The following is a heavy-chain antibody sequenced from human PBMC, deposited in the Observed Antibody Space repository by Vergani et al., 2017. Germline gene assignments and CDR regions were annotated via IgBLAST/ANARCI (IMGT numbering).Heavy chain of an antibody. CDR1: GFTFSSYE. Sequence: EVQLVESGGGLVQPGGSLRLSCAASGFTFSSYEMNWVRQAPGKGLEWVSVISGSGDNTYYADSVKGRFTISRDNAKNSLYLQMNSLRAEDTAVYYCARGALRYFDWLLSYYFDYWGQGTLVTVSS. D-gene: IGHD3-9*01. CDR3: ARGALRYFDWLLSYYFDY. CDR2: ISGSGDNT. J-gene: IGHJ4*02. V-gene: IGHV3-48*03.